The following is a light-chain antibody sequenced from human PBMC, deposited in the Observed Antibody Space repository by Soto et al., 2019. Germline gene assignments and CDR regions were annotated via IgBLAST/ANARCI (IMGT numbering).Light chain of an antibody. V-gene: IGLV1-44*01. Sequence: QSVLTQPPSASGTPGQRVTIFCSGSSSNIGSDTGNWYQQLPGTAPKLLIYSSNQRPSGVPDRFSGSKSGTSASLAISGLQSEDEANYYCAAWDDSLNGPVFGGGTKVTVL. CDR3: AAWDDSLNGPV. CDR1: SSNIGSDT. CDR2: SSN. J-gene: IGLJ2*01.